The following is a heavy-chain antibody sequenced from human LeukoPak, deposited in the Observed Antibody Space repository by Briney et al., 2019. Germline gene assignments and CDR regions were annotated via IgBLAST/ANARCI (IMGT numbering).Heavy chain of an antibody. CDR3: AREVWGPEY. CDR1: GFTFSSYW. D-gene: IGHD1-14*01. Sequence: GGSLRLSCAASGFTFSSYWMHWVRQAPGKGLEWVGNIKQDGSDKNYMDSVKGRFTISRDNTKNSVYPQMSSLRAEDTAVYYCAREVWGPEYWGQGTLVTVSS. V-gene: IGHV3-7*01. CDR2: IKQDGSDK. J-gene: IGHJ4*02.